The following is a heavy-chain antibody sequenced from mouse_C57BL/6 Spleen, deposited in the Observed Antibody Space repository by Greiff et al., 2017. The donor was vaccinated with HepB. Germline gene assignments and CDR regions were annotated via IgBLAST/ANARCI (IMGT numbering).Heavy chain of an antibody. D-gene: IGHD1-1*01. CDR3: ARWTYGSSSVDY. V-gene: IGHV1-64*01. J-gene: IGHJ2*01. CDR2: IHPNSGST. CDR1: GYTFTSYW. Sequence: QVQLQQPGAELVKPGASVKLSCKASGYTFTSYWMHWVKQRPGQGLEWIGMIHPNSGSTNYNEKFKSKATLTVDKSSSTAYMQLSSLTSEDSAVYYSARWTYGSSSVDYWGQGTTLTVSS.